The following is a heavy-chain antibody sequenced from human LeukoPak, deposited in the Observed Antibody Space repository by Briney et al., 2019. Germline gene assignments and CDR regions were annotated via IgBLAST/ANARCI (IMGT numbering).Heavy chain of an antibody. V-gene: IGHV4-39*01. Sequence: PSETLSLTCTVSGGSINSSSYYWGWIRQPPGKGLKWIGSIYYSGSTYNNPSLQSRVTLSVDTSKNQFSLKLNSVTAADTGVYYCATYGGDASGSSNFDHWGQGTLVTVSS. CDR1: GGSINSSSYY. CDR2: IYYSGST. CDR3: ATYGGDASGSSNFDH. J-gene: IGHJ4*02. D-gene: IGHD3-10*01.